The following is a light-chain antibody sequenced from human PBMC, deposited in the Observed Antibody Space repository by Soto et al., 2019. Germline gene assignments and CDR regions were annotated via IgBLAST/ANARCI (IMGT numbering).Light chain of an antibody. J-gene: IGKJ1*01. CDR2: AAS. V-gene: IGKV3-20*01. Sequence: EIVLTQSPGTLSLSPGKRVTLSCRASQSISSTYLAWYQQKPGQAPRLLNYAASIRATGIPDRLSGSGSGTDFTLTISRLEPEDFADYYCQHYDSPPRTFGQGTKVEVQ. CDR3: QHYDSPPRT. CDR1: QSISSTY.